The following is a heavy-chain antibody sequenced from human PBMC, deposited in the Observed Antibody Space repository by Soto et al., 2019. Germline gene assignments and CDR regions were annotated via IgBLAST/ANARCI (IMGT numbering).Heavy chain of an antibody. J-gene: IGHJ4*02. Sequence: VQLVESGGGLIQPGGSLRLSCAASGFTVSSNYMSWVRQAPGKGLEWVSVIWYDGSNKYYADSVKGRFTISRDNSKNTLYLQMNSLRVEDTAVYYCARDKLGSGGYFDYWGQGTLVPVSS. CDR2: IWYDGSNK. V-gene: IGHV3-33*08. CDR3: ARDKLGSGGYFDY. D-gene: IGHD3-10*01. CDR1: GFTVSSNY.